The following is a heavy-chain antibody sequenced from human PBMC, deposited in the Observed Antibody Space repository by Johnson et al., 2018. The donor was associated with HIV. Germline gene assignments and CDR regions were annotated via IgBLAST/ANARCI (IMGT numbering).Heavy chain of an antibody. J-gene: IGHJ3*02. CDR1: GFTFSSYA. CDR2: ISYDGSNK. D-gene: IGHD3-10*01. V-gene: IGHV3-30-3*01. CDR3: ARDRVWFGELYAFDI. Sequence: VQLVESGGGVVQPGRSLRLSCAASGFTFSSYAMHWVRQAPGKGLEWVAVISYDGSNKYYADSVKGRFPISRDNSKNTLYLQMNSLRAEDTAVYYCARDRVWFGELYAFDIWGQGTMVTVSS.